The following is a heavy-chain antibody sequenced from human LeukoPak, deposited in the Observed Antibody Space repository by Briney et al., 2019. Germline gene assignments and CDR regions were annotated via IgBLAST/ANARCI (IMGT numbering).Heavy chain of an antibody. J-gene: IGHJ4*02. CDR3: ARVYGSGSYFFDY. CDR1: GGSISSGDYY. V-gene: IGHV4-30-4*01. CDR2: IYYSGST. Sequence: SETLSLTCTVSGGSISSGDYYWSWIRQPPGKGLAWIGYIYYSGSTYYNPSLKSRVTISVDTSKNQFSLKLSSVTAADTAVYYCARVYGSGSYFFDYWGQGTLVTVSS. D-gene: IGHD3-10*01.